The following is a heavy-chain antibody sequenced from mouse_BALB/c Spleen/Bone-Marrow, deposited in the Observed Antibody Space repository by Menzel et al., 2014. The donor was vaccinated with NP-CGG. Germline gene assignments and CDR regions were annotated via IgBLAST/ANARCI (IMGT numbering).Heavy chain of an antibody. D-gene: IGHD1-1*01. CDR1: GYSFTGYF. CDR3: ARVTTDWYFDV. J-gene: IGHJ1*01. CDR2: INPYNGDT. V-gene: IGHV1-20*02. Sequence: EVQGVESGPELVKPGASVKISCKASGYSFTGYFMSWVMQSHGKSLEWIGRINPYNGDTFYNQKFKGKATLTVDKSSSTAHMELRSLASEDSAVYYCARVTTDWYFDVWGAGTTVTVSS.